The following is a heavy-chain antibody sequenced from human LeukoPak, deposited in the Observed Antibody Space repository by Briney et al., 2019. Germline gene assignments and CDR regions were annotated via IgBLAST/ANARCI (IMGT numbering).Heavy chain of an antibody. Sequence: PGGSLRLSCAASGFTFSSYWMGSVRQAPGKGLERVANIKRDGSERNYGDSVKGRFTISRDNAKNSLYLQMNTLRAEDTAVYYCARDKEAAVDFWSGYYPLWGQGTLVTVSS. CDR2: IKRDGSER. D-gene: IGHD3-3*01. CDR3: ARDKEAAVDFWSGYYPL. J-gene: IGHJ4*02. V-gene: IGHV3-7*01. CDR1: GFTFSSYW.